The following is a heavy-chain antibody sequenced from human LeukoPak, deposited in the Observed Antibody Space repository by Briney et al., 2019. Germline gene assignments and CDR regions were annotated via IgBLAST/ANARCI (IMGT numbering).Heavy chain of an antibody. CDR3: ARYAPSGYYDNWFDP. V-gene: IGHV4-4*07. J-gene: IGHJ5*02. D-gene: IGHD3-22*01. CDR2: IYTSGST. CDR1: GGSISSYY. Sequence: SETLSLTCTVSGGSISSYYWSWIRQPAGKGLEWIGRIYTSGSTNYNASLKSRVTMSVDTSKNQFSLKLSSVTAADTAVYYCARYAPSGYYDNWFDPWGQGTLVTVSS.